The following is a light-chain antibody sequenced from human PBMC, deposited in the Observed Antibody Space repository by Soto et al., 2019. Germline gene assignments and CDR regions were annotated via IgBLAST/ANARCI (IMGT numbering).Light chain of an antibody. V-gene: IGKV3-20*01. Sequence: EIVLTQSAGTLSLSPGERATLSCRASQSVSSSYLAWYQQKPGQAPRLLIYDASSRATGIPDRFSGSGSGTDFTLTISRLEPEDFAVYYCQQYGNSPRTFGQGTKVDIK. CDR2: DAS. CDR3: QQYGNSPRT. J-gene: IGKJ1*01. CDR1: QSVSSSY.